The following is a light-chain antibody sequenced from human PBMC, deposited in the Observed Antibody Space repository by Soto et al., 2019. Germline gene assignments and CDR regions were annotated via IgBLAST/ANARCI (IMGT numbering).Light chain of an antibody. CDR2: EVS. J-gene: IGKJ5*01. Sequence: DVVMTQTPLSLSVATAQPASISCTSSQRLRHITRATFLVWYLQKPGQSPQLLIYEVSTRVSGVPDRFSGSGSGTGFTLEISRVETDDVGIYYCMQSTQLPPTFGQGTRLEIK. CDR1: QRLRHITRATF. V-gene: IGKV2D-29*02. CDR3: MQSTQLPPT.